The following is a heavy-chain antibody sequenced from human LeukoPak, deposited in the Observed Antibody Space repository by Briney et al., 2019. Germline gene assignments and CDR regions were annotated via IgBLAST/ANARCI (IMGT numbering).Heavy chain of an antibody. CDR1: GFTFSSYS. Sequence: KPGGSLRLSCAASGFTFSSYSMNWVRQAPGKGLEWVSSISSSSSYIYYADSVKGRFTISRDNAKNSLYLQMNSLRAEDTAVYYCARGAAVAVLYCYWGQGTLVTVSS. J-gene: IGHJ4*02. CDR3: ARGAAVAVLYCY. D-gene: IGHD2-15*01. CDR2: ISSSSSYI. V-gene: IGHV3-21*01.